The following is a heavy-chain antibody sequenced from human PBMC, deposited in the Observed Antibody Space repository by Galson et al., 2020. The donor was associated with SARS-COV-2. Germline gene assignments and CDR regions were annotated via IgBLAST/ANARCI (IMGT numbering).Heavy chain of an antibody. D-gene: IGHD3-9*01. Sequence: GGSLRLSCAASGFTFSDYYMSWIRQAPGKGLEWVSYISSSGSTIYYADSVKGRFTISRDNAKNSLYLQMNSLRAEDTAVYYCARDVIGRYFDWVYYYYGMDVWGQGTTVTVSS. J-gene: IGHJ6*02. CDR3: ARDVIGRYFDWVYYYYGMDV. V-gene: IGHV3-11*01. CDR1: GFTFSDYY. CDR2: ISSSGSTI.